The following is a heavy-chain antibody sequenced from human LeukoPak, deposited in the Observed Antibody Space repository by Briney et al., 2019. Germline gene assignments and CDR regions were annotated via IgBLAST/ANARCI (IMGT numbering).Heavy chain of an antibody. CDR1: GFTFSSYA. J-gene: IGHJ4*02. CDR3: AKKRGVGATAVTHFDY. CDR2: ISGSGGST. Sequence: GGSLRLSCAASGFTFSSYAMSWVRQAPGKGLEWVSTISGSGGSTYYADSVKGRFTISRDNSKNTLYLQMNSLRAEDTAVYYCAKKRGVGATAVTHFDYWGQGTLVTVSP. D-gene: IGHD1-26*01. V-gene: IGHV3-23*01.